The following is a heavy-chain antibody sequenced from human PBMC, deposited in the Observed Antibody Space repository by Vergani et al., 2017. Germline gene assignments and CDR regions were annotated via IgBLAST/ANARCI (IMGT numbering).Heavy chain of an antibody. V-gene: IGHV1-69*01. D-gene: IGHD3-22*01. CDR2: IIPIFGTA. CDR3: ARDRASPPNGYVWFDP. CDR1: GYTFTSYY. J-gene: IGHJ5*02. Sequence: QVQLVQSGAEVKKPGASVKVSCKASGYTFTSYYMHWVRQAPGQGLEWMGGIIPIFGTANYAQKFQGRVTITADESTSTAYMELSSLRSEDTAVYYCARDRASPPNGYVWFDPWGQGTLVTVSS.